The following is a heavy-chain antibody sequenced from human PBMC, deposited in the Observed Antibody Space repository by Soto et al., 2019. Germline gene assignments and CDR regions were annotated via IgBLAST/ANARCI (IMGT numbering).Heavy chain of an antibody. D-gene: IGHD2-21*02. CDR3: AREGALLFGGNSDYYSTMDV. CDR1: GCSFCNSSYY. J-gene: IGHJ6*02. CDR2: IYYSGST. Sequence: SETLSLTYITSGCSFCNSSYYWGWIRQPPGKVLVLIVSIYYSGSTYYNPSLKSRVTISVDTSKNQFSLKLSSVTAADTAFYYCAREGALLFGGNSDYYSTMDVWGQGTTVT. V-gene: IGHV4-39*02.